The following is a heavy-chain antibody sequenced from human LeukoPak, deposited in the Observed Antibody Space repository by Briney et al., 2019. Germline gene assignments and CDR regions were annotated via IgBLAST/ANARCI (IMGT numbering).Heavy chain of an antibody. V-gene: IGHV3-48*03. CDR2: IDGSGSTT. CDR3: ARVSQPQQPLDY. CDR1: GFTFNTYE. Sequence: PGGSLRLSCAASGFTFNTYEINWVRQAPGKGLECLSYIDGSGSTTYYADSVKGRFTLVRDNAKNSVYLQMNRLRAEDTAVYYCARVSQPQQPLDYWGQGTLVTVSS. J-gene: IGHJ4*02. D-gene: IGHD6-13*01.